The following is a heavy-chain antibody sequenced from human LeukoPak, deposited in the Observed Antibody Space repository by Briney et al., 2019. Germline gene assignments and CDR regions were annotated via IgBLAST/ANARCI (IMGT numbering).Heavy chain of an antibody. D-gene: IGHD5-18*01. J-gene: IGHJ4*02. CDR3: ARLIDWGYSYGYADY. Sequence: GGSLRLSCAASGFTFSSYSMNWVRQAPGKGLEWVSSISSSSSYIYYADSVEGRFTISRDNAKNSLYLQMNSLRAEDTAVYYCARLIDWGYSYGYADYWGQGTLVTVSS. CDR2: ISSSSSYI. V-gene: IGHV3-21*01. CDR1: GFTFSSYS.